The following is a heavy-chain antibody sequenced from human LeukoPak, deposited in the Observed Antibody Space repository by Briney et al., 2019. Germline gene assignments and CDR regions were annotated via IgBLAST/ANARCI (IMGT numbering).Heavy chain of an antibody. D-gene: IGHD3-10*01. J-gene: IGHJ6*03. Sequence: GGSLRLSCAASGFTFDDYAMHWVRQAPGKGLEWVSGISWNSGSIGYADSVKGRFTISRDNAKNSLYLQMNSLRADDTAVYYCARFAAGGSYYYYMDVWGKGTTVTVSS. V-gene: IGHV3-9*01. CDR1: GFTFDDYA. CDR3: ARFAAGGSYYYYMDV. CDR2: ISWNSGSI.